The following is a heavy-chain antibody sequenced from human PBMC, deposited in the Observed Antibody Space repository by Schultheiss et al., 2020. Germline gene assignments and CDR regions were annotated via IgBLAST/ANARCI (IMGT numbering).Heavy chain of an antibody. V-gene: IGHV4-59*10. CDR2: IYTSGST. J-gene: IGHJ4*02. CDR1: GGSFSGYY. CDR3: ARCGGSGSYYNLLLGGYFDY. Sequence: SETLSLTCAVYGGSFSGYYWSWIRQPAGKGLEWIGRIYTSGSTNYNPSLKSRVTISLDTSKNQVSLKLSSVTAADTAVYYCARCGGSGSYYNLLLGGYFDYWGQGTLVTVSS. D-gene: IGHD3-10*01.